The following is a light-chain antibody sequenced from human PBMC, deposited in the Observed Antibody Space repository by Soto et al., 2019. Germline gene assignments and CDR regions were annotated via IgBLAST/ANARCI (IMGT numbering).Light chain of an antibody. J-gene: IGKJ5*01. CDR1: QGISSF. V-gene: IGKV1-8*01. CDR3: QQYENLPT. CDR2: AAS. Sequence: AIRMTQSPSSLSASTGDRVTITCRASQGISSFLAWYQQKPGKAPKLLLYAASTLQSGVPSRFSGSGSGTDFTFTISRLQPEDIATYYCQQYENLPTFGQGTRLEIK.